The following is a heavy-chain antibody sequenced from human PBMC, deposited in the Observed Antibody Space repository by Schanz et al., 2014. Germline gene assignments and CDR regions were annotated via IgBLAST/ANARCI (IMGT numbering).Heavy chain of an antibody. V-gene: IGHV1-69*02. CDR3: ARGYGDSATDF. CDR1: GGTFNSYT. Sequence: QVQLVQSGAEVKKPGSSMKVSCKASGGTFNSYTINWVRQAPGQGLEWMGRIIPILGIANYAQKFQGRVTITADRATSTAYMELSSVRSEDTAVYYCARGYGDSATDFWGQGTLVTVSS. CDR2: IIPILGIA. J-gene: IGHJ4*02. D-gene: IGHD4-17*01.